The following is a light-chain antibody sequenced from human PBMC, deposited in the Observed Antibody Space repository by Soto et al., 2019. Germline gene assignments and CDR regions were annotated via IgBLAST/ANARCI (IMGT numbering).Light chain of an antibody. V-gene: IGLV2-8*01. CDR1: RSDVGRYTY. Sequence: QSVLTQPPSASGSPGQSVTISCTGTRSDVGRYTYVSWYQQHPGKAPKLMIYEVTRRPSGVPDRFSGSKSGNTASLTVSGLHAEDEADYYCSSYAGINNLVFGGGTKLTVL. CDR3: SSYAGINNLV. J-gene: IGLJ2*01. CDR2: EVT.